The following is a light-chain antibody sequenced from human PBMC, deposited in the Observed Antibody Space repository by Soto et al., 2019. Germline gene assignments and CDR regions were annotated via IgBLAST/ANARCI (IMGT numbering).Light chain of an antibody. Sequence: EIVLTQSPGTLSLSPGERATLSCRASQSVSSSYLAWYQQKPGQAPRLLIYGASSRATGIPDRFSGSGSGTDFKLTISRLEPEDFAVYYCQQFGSSPIAFGQGTRLEIK. CDR1: QSVSSSY. V-gene: IGKV3-20*01. CDR2: GAS. CDR3: QQFGSSPIA. J-gene: IGKJ5*01.